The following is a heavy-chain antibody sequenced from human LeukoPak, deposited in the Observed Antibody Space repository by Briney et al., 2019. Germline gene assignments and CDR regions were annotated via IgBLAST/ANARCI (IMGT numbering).Heavy chain of an antibody. J-gene: IGHJ5*02. Sequence: GGSLRLSCAASGFTFSSYGMHWVRQAPGKGLEWVAVISYDGSNKYYADSVKGRFTISRDNSKNTLYLQMNSLRAEDTAVYYCAKAPGYNYAPRGWIDPWGQGTLVTVSS. CDR3: AKAPGYNYAPRGWIDP. CDR2: ISYDGSNK. V-gene: IGHV3-30*18. D-gene: IGHD5-18*01. CDR1: GFTFSSYG.